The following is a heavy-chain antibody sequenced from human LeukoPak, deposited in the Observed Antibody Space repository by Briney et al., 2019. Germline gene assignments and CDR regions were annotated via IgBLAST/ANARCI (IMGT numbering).Heavy chain of an antibody. CDR3: EREHSGGYYHYFDY. CDR2: YFTVFGTS. V-gene: IGHV1-69*06. CDR1: GGTLSRYV. Sequence: SVKVSCKASGGTLSRYVISWVRQAPGQELEWLGGYFTVFGTSNYSQKCRGRVTIAADKYRSTAYMELSSLRAKDTSVYDCEREHSGGYYHYFDYWGQGTLVTVSS. J-gene: IGHJ4*02. D-gene: IGHD3-22*01.